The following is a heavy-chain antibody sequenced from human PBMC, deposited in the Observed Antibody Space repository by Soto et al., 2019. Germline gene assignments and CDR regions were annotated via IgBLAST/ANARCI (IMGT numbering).Heavy chain of an antibody. CDR1: GGTFSSYT. J-gene: IGHJ4*01. Sequence: SVKVSCKASGGTFSSYTISWVRQAPGQGLEWMGRIIPILGIANYAQKFQGRVTITADKSTSTAYMELSSLRSEDTAVYYCASGYSSSWYNYFDYWGQGTLVTVSX. V-gene: IGHV1-69*02. D-gene: IGHD6-13*01. CDR3: ASGYSSSWYNYFDY. CDR2: IIPILGIA.